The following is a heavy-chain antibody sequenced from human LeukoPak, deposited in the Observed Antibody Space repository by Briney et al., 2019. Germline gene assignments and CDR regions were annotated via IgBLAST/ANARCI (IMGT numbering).Heavy chain of an antibody. J-gene: IGHJ3*02. CDR1: GYTFTSYY. V-gene: IGHV1-46*01. D-gene: IGHD3-3*01. Sequence: ASVKVSCKASGYTFTSYYMHWVRQAPGQGLEWMGIINPSGGSTSYAQKFQGRVTMTEDTSTDTAYMELSSLRSEDTAVYYCATEGSYYDFWSGHDAFDIWGQGTMVTVSS. CDR3: ATEGSYYDFWSGHDAFDI. CDR2: INPSGGST.